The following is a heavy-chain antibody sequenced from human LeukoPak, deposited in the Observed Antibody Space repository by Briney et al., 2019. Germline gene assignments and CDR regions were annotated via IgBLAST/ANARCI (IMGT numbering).Heavy chain of an antibody. V-gene: IGHV4-4*09. Sequence: SETLSLTCTVSGGSISSYYWSWIRQPPGKGLEWIGYIYTSGSTNYNPSLKSRVTISVDTSNNQFSLKLSSVTAADTAVYYCARSGYSYGDLFFDYWGQGTLVTVSS. J-gene: IGHJ4*02. D-gene: IGHD5-18*01. CDR3: ARSGYSYGDLFFDY. CDR2: IYTSGST. CDR1: GGSISSYY.